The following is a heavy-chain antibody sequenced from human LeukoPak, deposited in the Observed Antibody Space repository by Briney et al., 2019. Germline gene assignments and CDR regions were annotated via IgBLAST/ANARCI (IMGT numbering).Heavy chain of an antibody. Sequence: SETLSLTCTVSGGSISSSIYYWGWIRQPPGKGLEWIGSIYYSGSTYYNPSLKSRVTISVDTSKNQFSLKLSSVTAADTAVYYCARLGSSGWTRPNWFDPWGQGTLVTVSS. CDR1: GGSISSSIYY. V-gene: IGHV4-39*01. J-gene: IGHJ5*02. CDR3: ARLGSSGWTRPNWFDP. CDR2: IYYSGST. D-gene: IGHD6-19*01.